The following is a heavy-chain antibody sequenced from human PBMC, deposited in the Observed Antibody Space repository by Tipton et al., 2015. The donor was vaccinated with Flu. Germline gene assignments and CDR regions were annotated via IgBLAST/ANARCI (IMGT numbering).Heavy chain of an antibody. J-gene: IGHJ3*02. CDR1: GDSISSDYY. Sequence: TLSLTCAVSGDSISSDYYWAWIRQFPGKGLEWIGSVSRTGSTNYNPSLKSRVTISIDTSKKQFYLRLSSVTAADTAMYYCARGDYGDYDHVADGFDIWGQGTLVTVSA. CDR3: ARGDYGDYDHVADGFDI. CDR2: VSRTGST. V-gene: IGHV4-38-2*01. D-gene: IGHD4-17*01.